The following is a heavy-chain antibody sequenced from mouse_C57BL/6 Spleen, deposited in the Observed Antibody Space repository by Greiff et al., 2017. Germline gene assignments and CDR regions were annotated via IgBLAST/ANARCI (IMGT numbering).Heavy chain of an antibody. D-gene: IGHD2-5*01. V-gene: IGHV7-3*01. CDR1: GFTFTDYY. J-gene: IGHJ4*01. CDR2: IRNKANGYTT. Sequence: EVQVVESGGGLVQPGGSLSLSCAASGFTFTDYYMSWVRQPPGKALEWLGFIRNKANGYTTEYSASVKGRFTISRDNSQSILYLQMNALRAEDSATYYCAGSNYYYYAMDYWGQGTSVTVSS. CDR3: AGSNYYYYAMDY.